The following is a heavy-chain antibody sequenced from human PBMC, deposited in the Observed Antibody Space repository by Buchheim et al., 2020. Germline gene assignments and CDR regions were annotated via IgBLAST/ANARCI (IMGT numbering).Heavy chain of an antibody. CDR1: GGSFSGYS. J-gene: IGHJ4*02. D-gene: IGHD5-18*01. CDR2: MNHSGNT. CDR3: ARGGYSYTFDY. V-gene: IGHV4-34*01. Sequence: QVQLQQWGAGLLKTSETLSLTCAVYGGSFSGYSWTWIRQPPGKGLEWIGEMNHSGNTNYRPFLKRRATISEDKSKNRFSIKLSSVTAADTAVYYCARGGYSYTFDYWGQGTL.